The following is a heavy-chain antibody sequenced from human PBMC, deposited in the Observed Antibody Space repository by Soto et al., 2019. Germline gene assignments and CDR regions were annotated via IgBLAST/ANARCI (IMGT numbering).Heavy chain of an antibody. CDR1: GYTFTSYD. V-gene: IGHV1-8*01. CDR2: MNPNSGNT. D-gene: IGHD3-3*01. J-gene: IGHJ6*03. Sequence: QVQLVQSGAEVKKPGASVKVSCKASGYTFTSYDINWVRQATGQGLEWMGWMNPNSGNTGYAQKFQGRVTMTRNTSIRTAYMELRSLRSEDTAVYYCARTKKGYDFWSGYYYYYYYMDVWGKGTTVTVSS. CDR3: ARTKKGYDFWSGYYYYYYYMDV.